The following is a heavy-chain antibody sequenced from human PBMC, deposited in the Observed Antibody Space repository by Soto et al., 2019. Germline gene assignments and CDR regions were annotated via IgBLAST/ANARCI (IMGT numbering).Heavy chain of an antibody. Sequence: GSGPTLVNPTQTLTLTCTFSGFSLSTSGVGVGWIRQPPGKALEWLALIYWDDDKRYSPSLKSRLTITKDTSKNQVVLTMTNMDPVDTATYYCAHIKLSDNWNYYRWFDPWGQGTLVTVSS. J-gene: IGHJ5*02. CDR2: IYWDDDK. D-gene: IGHD1-7*01. CDR1: GFSLSTSGVG. CDR3: AHIKLSDNWNYYRWFDP. V-gene: IGHV2-5*02.